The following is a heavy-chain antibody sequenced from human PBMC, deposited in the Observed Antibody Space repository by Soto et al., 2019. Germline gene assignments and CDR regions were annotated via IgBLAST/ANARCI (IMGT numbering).Heavy chain of an antibody. CDR1: GFSFTNFA. CDR3: ARASAAAFDY. CDR2: IGASGDIT. D-gene: IGHD6-13*01. Sequence: GGSLRLSCAASGFSFTNFAMSWVRQAPGKGLEWVAGIGASGDITWYADSVKGRLSISRDNSKNTLYLQLNSLRFEDTAVYYCARASAAAFDYWGQGTLVTVSS. V-gene: IGHV3-23*01. J-gene: IGHJ4*02.